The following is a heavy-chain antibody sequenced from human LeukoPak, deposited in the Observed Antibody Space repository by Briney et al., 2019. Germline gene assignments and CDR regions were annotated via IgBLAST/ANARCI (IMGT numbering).Heavy chain of an antibody. CDR3: ARGGGRCSGGSCDWDWFDP. CDR1: GYTFTGYY. CDR2: INPNSGGT. J-gene: IGHJ5*02. V-gene: IGHV1-2*02. Sequence: GASVKVSCKASGYTFTGYYIHWVRQAPGQGLEWMGWINPNSGGTNYAQKFQGRVTMTRDTSISTAYMELSRLRSDDTAVYYCARGGGRCSGGSCDWDWFDPWGQGTLVTVSS. D-gene: IGHD2-15*01.